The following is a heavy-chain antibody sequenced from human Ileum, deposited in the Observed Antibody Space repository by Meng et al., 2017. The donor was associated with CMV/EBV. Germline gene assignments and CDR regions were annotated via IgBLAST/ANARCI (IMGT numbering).Heavy chain of an antibody. J-gene: IGHJ6*02. CDR3: ARTAISVGDYYYSYGMDV. V-gene: IGHV1-2*02. CDR1: RYTFTGYH. D-gene: IGHD6-19*01. Sequence: ASVKVSCKASRYTFTGYHIHWVRQAPGQGLECMGWINPNSGGTNYAQKFQGRVTMTRDTSISTAYMELTRLRSDDSAVYYCARTAISVGDYYYSYGMDVWGQGTTVTVSS. CDR2: INPNSGGT.